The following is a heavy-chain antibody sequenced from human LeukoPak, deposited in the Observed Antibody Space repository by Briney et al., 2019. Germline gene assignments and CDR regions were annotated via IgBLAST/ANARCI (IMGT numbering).Heavy chain of an antibody. J-gene: IGHJ4*02. D-gene: IGHD3-3*01. V-gene: IGHV1-46*01. CDR1: GYTFTSYY. Sequence: ASVKVSCKASGYTFTSYYIHWVRQAPGQGLEWMGIINPSDGSTTYAQKFLGRVSMTRDTSTSTVYMELSSLRSEDTAVYYCARRVWITIFGVVIPRDYYFDYWGQGTLVTVSS. CDR2: INPSDGST. CDR3: ARRVWITIFGVVIPRDYYFDY.